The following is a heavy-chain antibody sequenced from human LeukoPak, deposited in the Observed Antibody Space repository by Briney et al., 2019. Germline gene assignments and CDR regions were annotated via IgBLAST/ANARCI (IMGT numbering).Heavy chain of an antibody. CDR3: ARHRYTSSSSYFDF. D-gene: IGHD6-6*01. CDR1: GGSISGYY. V-gene: IGHV4-59*08. CDR2: IYSSGST. Sequence: SETLSLTCTVSGGSISGYYWTWIRQPPGKRLEWIGYIYSSGSTNYNPSLKSRVTISVDTSKNQFSLRLSFVTAADTAVYYCARHRYTSSSSYFDFWGQGTLVTVSS. J-gene: IGHJ4*02.